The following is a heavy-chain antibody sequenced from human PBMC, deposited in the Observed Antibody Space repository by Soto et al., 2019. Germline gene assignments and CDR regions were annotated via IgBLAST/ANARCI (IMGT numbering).Heavy chain of an antibody. CDR1: GGTFSSSA. CDR3: ARGNHRWLQLWYFDL. CDR2: IIPIFGTA. J-gene: IGHJ2*01. Sequence: QVQLVQSGAEVKKPGSSVTVSCKASGGTFSSSAICWVRQAPGQGLEWMGGIIPIFGTANYAQKFQGRVTITADESTSTAYMELSSLRSEDTAVYYCARGNHRWLQLWYFDLWGRGTLVTVSS. D-gene: IGHD5-12*01. V-gene: IGHV1-69*12.